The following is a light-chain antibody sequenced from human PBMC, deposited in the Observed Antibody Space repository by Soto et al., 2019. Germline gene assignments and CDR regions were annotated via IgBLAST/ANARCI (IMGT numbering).Light chain of an antibody. CDR1: QSVSSSY. Sequence: EIVLTQSPGTLSLSPGERATLSCRASQSVSSSYLAWYQQKPGQAPRLLIYGASRRATGIPDRFSGSGSGTDFTLTISSLQPEDFATYYCLQDYNFPWTFGQGTKVDIK. CDR2: GAS. J-gene: IGKJ1*01. V-gene: IGKV3-20*01. CDR3: LQDYNFPWT.